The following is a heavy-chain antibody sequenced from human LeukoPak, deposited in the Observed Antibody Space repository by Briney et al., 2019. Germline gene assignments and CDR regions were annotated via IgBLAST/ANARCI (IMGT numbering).Heavy chain of an antibody. V-gene: IGHV4-30-2*01. CDR2: IFHSGST. D-gene: IGHD5-18*01. Sequence: SETLSLTCAVSGGSISSGGYSWSWIWQPPGKGLEWIGYIFHSGSTKYSPSLKSRVTISVDGPKNQFSLKLSSVTAADTAVYYCARGPLAYNFGEFDYWGQGALVTVSS. CDR3: ARGPLAYNFGEFDY. J-gene: IGHJ4*02. CDR1: GGSISSGGYS.